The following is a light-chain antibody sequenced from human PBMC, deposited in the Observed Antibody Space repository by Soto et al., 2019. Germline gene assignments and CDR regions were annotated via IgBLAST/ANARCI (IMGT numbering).Light chain of an antibody. CDR1: HSISTW. Sequence: DIQLIQSPSTLSASVGDRVTITCRASHSISTWLAWHQQKPGEAPRLLIFAASSLEIGVPSRFSGTGSGTEFTLTINSLQPDDFATYYCQVYDNYSPTFGKGTKV. V-gene: IGKV1-5*01. CDR3: QVYDNYSPT. J-gene: IGKJ1*01. CDR2: AAS.